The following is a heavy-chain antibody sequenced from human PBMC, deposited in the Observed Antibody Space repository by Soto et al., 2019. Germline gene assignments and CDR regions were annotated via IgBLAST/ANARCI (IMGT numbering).Heavy chain of an antibody. CDR3: ARHPSYCSGGSCLRNFDY. V-gene: IGHV4-39*01. D-gene: IGHD2-15*01. J-gene: IGHJ4*02. CDR1: GGSISSSSYY. Sequence: SETLSLTCTVSGGSISSSSYYWGWIRQPPGKGLEWIGSIYYSGSTYYNPSLKSRVTISVDTSKNQFSLKLSSVTAADTAVYYCARHPSYCSGGSCLRNFDYWGQGTLVTVS. CDR2: IYYSGST.